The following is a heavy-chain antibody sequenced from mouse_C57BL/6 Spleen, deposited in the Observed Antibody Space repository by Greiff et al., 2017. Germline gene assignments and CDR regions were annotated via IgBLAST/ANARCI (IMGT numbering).Heavy chain of an antibody. J-gene: IGHJ2*01. D-gene: IGHD2-3*01. V-gene: IGHV7-3*01. Sequence: DVQLVESGGGLVQPGGSLSLSCAASGFTFTDYYMSWVRQPPGKALEWLGFIRNKANGYTTEYSASVKGRFTISRDNSQSILYLQMNALRAEDSATYYCARYTPYDGDQYYFDDWGQGTTLTVSS. CDR3: ARYTPYDGDQYYFDD. CDR2: IRNKANGYTT. CDR1: GFTFTDYY.